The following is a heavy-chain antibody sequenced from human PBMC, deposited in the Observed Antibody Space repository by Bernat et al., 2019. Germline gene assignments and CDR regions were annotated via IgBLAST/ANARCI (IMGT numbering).Heavy chain of an antibody. CDR3: ARERLPYDSSGIGDAFDI. CDR2: IIPILGIA. V-gene: IGHV1-69*08. Sequence: QVQLVQSGAEVKKPGSSVKVSCKASGGTFSSYTISWVRQAPGQGLEWMGRIIPILGIANYAQKFQGRVTITADKSTSTAYMELSSLRSEDTAVYYCARERLPYDSSGIGDAFDIWGQGTMVNVSS. D-gene: IGHD3-22*01. J-gene: IGHJ3*02. CDR1: GGTFSSYT.